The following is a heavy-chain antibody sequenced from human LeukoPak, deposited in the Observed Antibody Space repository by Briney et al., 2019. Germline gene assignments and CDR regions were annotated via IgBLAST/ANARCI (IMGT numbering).Heavy chain of an antibody. Sequence: SETLSLTCTVSGGSISSYYWSWIRQPPGKGLEWIGYIHYSGSTNYNPSLKSRVTISVDMSENQFSLKLSSVTAADTAVYYSARLFHYYYYMDVWGKGTTVTVSS. D-gene: IGHD2/OR15-2a*01. J-gene: IGHJ6*03. V-gene: IGHV4-59*12. CDR3: ARLFHYYYYMDV. CDR2: IHYSGST. CDR1: GGSISSYY.